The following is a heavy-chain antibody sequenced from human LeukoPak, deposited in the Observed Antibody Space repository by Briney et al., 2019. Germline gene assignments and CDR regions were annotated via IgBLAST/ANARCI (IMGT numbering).Heavy chain of an antibody. CDR2: IYTSGST. V-gene: IGHV4-59*10. CDR3: ARIRQTSRNYYYYYMDV. J-gene: IGHJ6*03. Sequence: SETLSLTCAVYGGSFSGYYWSWLRQPAGKGLEWIGRIYTSGSTNYNPSLKSRVTMSVDTSKNQFSLKLSSVTAADTAVYYCARIRQTSRNYYYYYMDVWGKGTTVTVSS. D-gene: IGHD1-14*01. CDR1: GGSFSGYY.